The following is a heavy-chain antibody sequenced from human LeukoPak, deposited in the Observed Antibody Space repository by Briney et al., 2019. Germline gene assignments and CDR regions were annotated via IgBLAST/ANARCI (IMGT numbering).Heavy chain of an antibody. D-gene: IGHD1-14*01. V-gene: IGHV3-23*01. CDR3: AKPARTDAFDI. CDR2: ISGSGGNT. J-gene: IGHJ3*02. Sequence: GGSLRLSCAASGFAFSNYAMNWVRQAPRKGLEWVSSISGSGGNTYYADSVKGRFTIYRDNSKNTLYLQMNSVRAEDTAVYYCAKPARTDAFDIWGQGTMVTVS. CDR1: GFAFSNYA.